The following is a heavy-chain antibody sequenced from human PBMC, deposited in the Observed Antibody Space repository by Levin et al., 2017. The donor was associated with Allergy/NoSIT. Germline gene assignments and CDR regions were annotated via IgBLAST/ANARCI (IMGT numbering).Heavy chain of an antibody. CDR3: AKVARGDFWSGYAFDY. J-gene: IGHJ4*02. CDR1: GFTFSSYA. D-gene: IGHD3-3*01. Sequence: GESLKISCAASGFTFSSYAMSWVRQAPGKGLEWVSAISGSGGSTYYADSVKGRFTISRDNSKNTLYLQMNSLRAEDTAVYYCAKVARGDFWSGYAFDYWGQGTLVTVSS. V-gene: IGHV3-23*01. CDR2: ISGSGGST.